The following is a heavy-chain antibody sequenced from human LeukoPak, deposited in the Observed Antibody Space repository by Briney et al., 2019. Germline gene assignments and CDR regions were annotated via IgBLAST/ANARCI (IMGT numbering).Heavy chain of an antibody. CDR3: ATHRSRYSDILTGYSPKGYYYDY. J-gene: IGHJ4*02. D-gene: IGHD3-9*01. CDR1: GGSITSSSYY. Sequence: SETLSLTCTVSGGSITSSSYYWGWIRQPPGKGLEWIGSIYYSGSTYYNPSLNRRVTISVDTSKYPFLQKLSSVAAADTAVYYCATHRSRYSDILTGYSPKGYYYDYWGQGTLVTVS. CDR2: IYYSGST. V-gene: IGHV4-39*01.